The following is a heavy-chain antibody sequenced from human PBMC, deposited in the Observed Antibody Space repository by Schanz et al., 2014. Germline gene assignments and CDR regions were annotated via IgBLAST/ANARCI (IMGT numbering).Heavy chain of an antibody. CDR2: IVGSGDST. CDR1: GFTFSSYA. CDR3: AKDGVEAVATV. J-gene: IGHJ4*02. D-gene: IGHD5-12*01. V-gene: IGHV3-23*04. Sequence: EVQLVESGGGLVQPGGSLRLSWAASGFTFSSYAMSWVRQAPGKGLEWVSHIVGSGDSTYYADSVKGRFTTSRDNSKNTLFLQMNSLRAEDTAVYYCAKDGVEAVATVWGQGILVTVSS.